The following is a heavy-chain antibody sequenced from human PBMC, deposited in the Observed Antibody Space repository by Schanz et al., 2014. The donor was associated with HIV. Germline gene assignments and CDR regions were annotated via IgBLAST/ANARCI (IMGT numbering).Heavy chain of an antibody. CDR2: INSNEGTT. V-gene: IGHV3-74*02. Sequence: MQLVESGGGVVRPGRSLKLSCAASGFSFDNYGMHWVRQAPGKGLVWVSRINSNEGTTDYADSVKGRFTISRDNAKNTLYLQMNSLRAEDTAVYYCAKPEYDSRGNSQSHFDSWGQGTLVTVSS. D-gene: IGHD3-22*01. CDR1: GFSFDNYG. J-gene: IGHJ4*02. CDR3: AKPEYDSRGNSQSHFDS.